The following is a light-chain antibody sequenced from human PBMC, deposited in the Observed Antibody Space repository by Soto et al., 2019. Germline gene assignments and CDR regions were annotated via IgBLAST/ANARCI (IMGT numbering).Light chain of an antibody. V-gene: IGLV2-14*01. CDR3: SSYTSSSTVV. Sequence: QSVLTQPASVSGSPGQSITISCTGTSSDVGGYNYVSWYQQHPGKAPKVMIYEVSNRPSGVSNRFSGSKSGNTASLTISGLQAEDEADYYCSSYTSSSTVVFCGGTKLTVL. CDR2: EVS. J-gene: IGLJ2*01. CDR1: SSDVGGYNY.